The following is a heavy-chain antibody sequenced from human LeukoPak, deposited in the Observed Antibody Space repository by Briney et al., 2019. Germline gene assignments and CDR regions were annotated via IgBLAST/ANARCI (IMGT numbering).Heavy chain of an antibody. Sequence: ASVKVSCKASGYTFTGYYMHWVRQAPGQGLEWMGWINPNSGGTNYAQKFQGRVTMTTDTSTSTAYMELRSLRSDDTAVYYCAHDYYGSGSYYFWGQGTLVTVSS. D-gene: IGHD3-10*01. CDR3: AHDYYGSGSYYF. CDR2: INPNSGGT. J-gene: IGHJ4*02. V-gene: IGHV1-2*02. CDR1: GYTFTGYY.